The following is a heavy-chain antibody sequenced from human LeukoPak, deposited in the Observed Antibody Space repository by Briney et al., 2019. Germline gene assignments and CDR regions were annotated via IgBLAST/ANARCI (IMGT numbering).Heavy chain of an antibody. CDR1: GFTFSSCA. CDR2: LSGSGAST. Sequence: GGSLRLSCAASGFTFSSCAMTWVRQAPGKGLEWVSSLSGSGASTFYADSVKGRFTISRDNSKNTLSLQMSSLRAEGTAVYFCAKYLGKYSYGYSGLDYWGQGTLVTVSS. D-gene: IGHD5-18*01. CDR3: AKYLGKYSYGYSGLDY. J-gene: IGHJ4*02. V-gene: IGHV3-23*01.